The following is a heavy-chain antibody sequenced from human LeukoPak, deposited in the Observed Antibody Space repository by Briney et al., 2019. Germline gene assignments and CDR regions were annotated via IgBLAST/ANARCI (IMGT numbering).Heavy chain of an antibody. V-gene: IGHV3-9*01. J-gene: IGHJ4*02. D-gene: IGHD5-12*01. Sequence: GGSLRLSCAASGFIFDDYDMHWVRQAPGKGLEWVSGISWNSGSIGYADSVKGRFTISRDNAKKSLYLQMNSLRAEDTALYYCAKDPGYSDEVSFDYWGQGTLVTVSS. CDR3: AKDPGYSDEVSFDY. CDR1: GFIFDDYD. CDR2: ISWNSGSI.